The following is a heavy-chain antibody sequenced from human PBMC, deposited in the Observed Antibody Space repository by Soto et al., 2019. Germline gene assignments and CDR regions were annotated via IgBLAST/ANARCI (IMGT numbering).Heavy chain of an antibody. V-gene: IGHV4-34*01. Sequence: QVQLQQWGAGLLKPSETLSLTCAVYGGSFSGYYWSWIRQPPGKGLEWIGEINHSGSTNYNPSLKSRVTISVDTSKNQFSLKLSSVTAADTAVYYCARGKPDYEFWSGYYRRWFDPWGQGTLVTVSS. CDR2: INHSGST. CDR3: ARGKPDYEFWSGYYRRWFDP. J-gene: IGHJ5*02. D-gene: IGHD3-3*01. CDR1: GGSFSGYY.